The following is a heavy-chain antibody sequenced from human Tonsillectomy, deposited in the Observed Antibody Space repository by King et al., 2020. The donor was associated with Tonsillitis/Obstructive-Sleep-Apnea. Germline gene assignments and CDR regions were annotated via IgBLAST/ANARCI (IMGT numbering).Heavy chain of an antibody. CDR1: GGSFSGYY. J-gene: IGHJ5*02. V-gene: IGHV4-34*01. CDR3: ARGGYCSSTSCYVGGWFDP. CDR2: INHSGST. Sequence: VQLQQWGAGLLKPSETLSLTCAVYGGSFSGYYWSWIRQPPGKGLEWIGEINHSGSTNYNPSLKSRVTISVDTSKNQFSLKLSSVTAADTAVYYCARGGYCSSTSCYVGGWFDPWGQGTLVTVSS. D-gene: IGHD2-2*01.